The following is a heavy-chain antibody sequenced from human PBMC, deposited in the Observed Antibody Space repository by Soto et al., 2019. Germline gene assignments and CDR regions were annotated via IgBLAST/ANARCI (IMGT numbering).Heavy chain of an antibody. Sequence: GGSLRLSCTASGFTFISFPLSWVRQAPGMGLEWVSAISGSGDGTDYADSVKGQFTISRDNSKNTLYLQMNSLRAEDTAIYYCAGPGYSSQDYWGQGALVTVSS. CDR2: ISGSGDGT. D-gene: IGHD5-18*01. V-gene: IGHV3-23*01. J-gene: IGHJ4*02. CDR1: GFTFISFP. CDR3: AGPGYSSQDY.